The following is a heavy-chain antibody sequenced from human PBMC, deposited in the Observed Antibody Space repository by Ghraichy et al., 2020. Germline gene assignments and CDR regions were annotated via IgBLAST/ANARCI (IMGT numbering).Heavy chain of an antibody. CDR3: ARYSSSWFPSYYFDY. CDR1: GFTFSSYE. Sequence: GESLNISCAASGFTFSSYEMNWVRQAPGKGLEWVSYISSSGSTIYYADSVKGRFTISRDNAKNSLYLQMNSLRAEDTAVYYCARYSSSWFPSYYFDYWGQGTLVTVSS. V-gene: IGHV3-48*03. J-gene: IGHJ4*02. D-gene: IGHD6-13*01. CDR2: ISSSGSTI.